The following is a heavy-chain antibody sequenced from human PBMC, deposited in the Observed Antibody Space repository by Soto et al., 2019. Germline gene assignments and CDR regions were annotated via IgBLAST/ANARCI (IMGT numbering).Heavy chain of an antibody. CDR3: AKDYYYGSWSYYNFISYYDYYGLDV. CDR1: GFTFSSCA. CDR2: IIDSGGST. V-gene: IGHV3-23*01. D-gene: IGHD3-10*01. Sequence: GGSLRLSCAASGFTFSSCAMGWVRQAPGKGLEWVSDIIDSGGSTYYADSVKGRFTISRDNSNDTLYLQMISLRAEDTAVYYCAKDYYYGSWSYYNFISYYDYYGLDVWGQGTTVTVSS. J-gene: IGHJ6*02.